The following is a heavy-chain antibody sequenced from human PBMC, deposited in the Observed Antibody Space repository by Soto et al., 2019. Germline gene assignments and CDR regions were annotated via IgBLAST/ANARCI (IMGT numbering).Heavy chain of an antibody. V-gene: IGHV4-34*01. CDR3: ASRKYLRQ. CDR1: GGSFSGYY. J-gene: IGHJ4*02. Sequence: QVQLQQWGAGLLKPSETLSLTCAVYGGSFSGYYWSWIRQPPGKGLEWIGEINHSGSTNYNPSLKSRVTIPVDTSKNQFSLKLSSVTAADTAVYYCASRKYLRQWGQGTLVTVSS. CDR2: INHSGST. D-gene: IGHD6-25*01.